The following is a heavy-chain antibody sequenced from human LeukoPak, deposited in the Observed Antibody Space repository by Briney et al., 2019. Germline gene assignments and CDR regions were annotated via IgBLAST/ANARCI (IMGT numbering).Heavy chain of an antibody. Sequence: VGSLRLSCAASGFTFSSYWMHWVRQAPGKGLVWVSRINSDGSSTSYADSVKGRFTISRDNAKNTLYLQMNSLRAEDTAVYYCARDIPHCSSTSCYPWFDPWGQGTLVTVSS. CDR3: ARDIPHCSSTSCYPWFDP. CDR2: INSDGSST. V-gene: IGHV3-74*01. J-gene: IGHJ5*02. CDR1: GFTFSSYW. D-gene: IGHD2-2*01.